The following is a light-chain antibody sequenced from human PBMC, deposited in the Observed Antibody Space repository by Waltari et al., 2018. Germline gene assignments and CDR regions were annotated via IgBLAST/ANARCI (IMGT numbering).Light chain of an antibody. J-gene: IGLJ2*01. CDR3: VAWDDSRSGRL. Sequence: QSVLTQPPPASGTPGQRVIISCSGGTSNIGSHYVYWYQHVPGTAPKLLIYKNDQRPSGVPDRFSASKSGTSASLAIVGLRSEDEATYYCVAWDDSRSGRLFGGGTKVTVL. CDR1: TSNIGSHY. CDR2: KND. V-gene: IGLV1-47*01.